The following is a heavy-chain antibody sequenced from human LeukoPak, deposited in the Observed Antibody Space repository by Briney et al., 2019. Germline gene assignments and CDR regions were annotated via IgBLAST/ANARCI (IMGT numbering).Heavy chain of an antibody. CDR3: AREKGKYGDLDAFDI. J-gene: IGHJ3*02. CDR2: ISYDGSNK. D-gene: IGHD4-17*01. CDR1: GFTFSSYG. Sequence: GGSLRLSCAASGFTFSSYGMHWVRQAPGKGLEWVAVISYDGSNKYYADSVKGRFTISRDNSKNTLYLQMNSLRAEDTVVYYCAREKGKYGDLDAFDIWGQGTMVTVSS. V-gene: IGHV3-30*03.